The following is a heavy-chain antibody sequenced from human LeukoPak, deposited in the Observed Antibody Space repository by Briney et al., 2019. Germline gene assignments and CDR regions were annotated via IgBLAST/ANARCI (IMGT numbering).Heavy chain of an antibody. J-gene: IGHJ3*02. V-gene: IGHV3-11*01. D-gene: IGHD3-3*01. CDR3: ASRVAFDI. CDR2: IDDSSSRI. CDR1: GFTFSDYY. Sequence: GGSPRLSCAASGFTFSDYYMSWIRQAPGKGLEWVSYIDDSSSRINYADSVKGRFTISRDNAKNSLFLQMNSLTVEDTAVYYCASRVAFDIWGLGTMVTVSS.